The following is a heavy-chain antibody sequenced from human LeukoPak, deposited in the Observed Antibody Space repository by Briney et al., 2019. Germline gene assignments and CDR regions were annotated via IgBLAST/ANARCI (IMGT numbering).Heavy chain of an antibody. V-gene: IGHV4-61*01. D-gene: IGHD6-19*01. J-gene: IGHJ3*02. CDR2: IFYTGST. CDR1: GDSISSSTYY. Sequence: SSETLSLTCTVSGDSISSSTYYWSWIRQPPGKGLEWIGYIFYTGSTDYNPSLKSRVTISVDTSKNQFSLKVNSVTAADTAVYYCARARYSRAWYASDIWGQGTVVTVSA. CDR3: ARARYSRAWYASDI.